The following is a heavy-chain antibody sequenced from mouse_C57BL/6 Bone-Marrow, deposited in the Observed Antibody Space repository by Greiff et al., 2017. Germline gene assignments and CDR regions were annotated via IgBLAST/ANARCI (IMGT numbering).Heavy chain of an antibody. CDR3: ARSKNWDSWFAY. D-gene: IGHD4-1*01. J-gene: IGHJ3*01. Sequence: VQRVESGAELVRPGTSVKVSCKASGYAFTNYLIEWVKQRPGQGLEWIGVINPGSGGTNYNEKFKGKATLTADKSSSTAYMQLSSLTSEASAVYFCARSKNWDSWFAYWGQGTLVTVSA. CDR2: INPGSGGT. CDR1: GYAFTNYL. V-gene: IGHV1-54*01.